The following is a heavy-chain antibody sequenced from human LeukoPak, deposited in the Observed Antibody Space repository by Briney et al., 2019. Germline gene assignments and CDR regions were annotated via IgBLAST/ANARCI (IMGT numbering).Heavy chain of an antibody. J-gene: IGHJ4*02. CDR2: ISSSGSTI. V-gene: IGHV3-11*01. CDR3: AKDRVAGYSSSWYNY. D-gene: IGHD6-13*01. CDR1: GFTFSDYY. Sequence: GGSLRLSCAASGFTFSDYYMSWIRQAPGKGLEWVSYISSSGSTIYYADSVKGRFTISRDNSKNTLYLQMNSLRAEDTAVYYCAKDRVAGYSSSWYNYWGQGTLVTVSS.